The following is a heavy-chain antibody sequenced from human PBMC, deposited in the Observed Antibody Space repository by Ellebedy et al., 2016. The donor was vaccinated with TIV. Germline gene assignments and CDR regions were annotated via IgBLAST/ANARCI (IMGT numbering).Heavy chain of an antibody. CDR1: GFTFNDYT. CDR2: ISGSSRNT. D-gene: IGHD2-8*01. CDR3: AKFFRKENAFDY. V-gene: IGHV3-23*01. Sequence: GGSLRLSCAASGFTFNDYTMSWVRQAPGKGLEWVAGISGSSRNTYYRDSVKGRFTISRDNSKSSLYLQMNTLRAEDTAVYYCAKFFRKENAFDYWGQGTLVTVSS. J-gene: IGHJ4*02.